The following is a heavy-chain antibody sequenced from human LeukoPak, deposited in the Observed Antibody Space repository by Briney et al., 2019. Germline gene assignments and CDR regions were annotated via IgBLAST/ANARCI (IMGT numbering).Heavy chain of an antibody. D-gene: IGHD3-3*01. CDR2: VHHSGRT. Sequence: MPSETLSLTCTVSGGSISSSSYYWGWIRQPPGKGLEWIGSVHHSGRTYYNPSLKSRVTISVDTSKNQFSLKLNSVTAADTAVYYCARDHLANLASRLFDPWGQGSLVTVSS. CDR1: GGSISSSSYY. J-gene: IGHJ5*02. V-gene: IGHV4-39*07. CDR3: ARDHLANLASRLFDP.